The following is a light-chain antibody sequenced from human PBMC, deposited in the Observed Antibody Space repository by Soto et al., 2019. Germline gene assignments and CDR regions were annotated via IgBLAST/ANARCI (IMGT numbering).Light chain of an antibody. CDR1: QSLLYSNGYNY. CDR2: MGS. J-gene: IGKJ4*01. CDR3: MQALQSRT. V-gene: IGKV2-28*01. Sequence: DIVMTQSPPSLPVTPGEPASISCRSSQSLLYSNGYNYLDWYLQKPGQSPQLLIYMGSIRASGVPDRFSRSGLGTAFTLQISGVEAEDVGMYYCMQALQSRTFGGGTRVDIK.